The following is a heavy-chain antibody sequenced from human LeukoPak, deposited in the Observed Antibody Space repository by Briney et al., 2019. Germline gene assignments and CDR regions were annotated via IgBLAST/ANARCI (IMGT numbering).Heavy chain of an antibody. CDR2: IYPGDSDT. Sequence: GESLKISCTGSGYSFTNYWIGWVRQMPGKGLEWMGIIYPGDSDTRYSPSFQGQVTISADKFISTAYLQWSSLKASDTAMYYCARESTAYGDSWFDPWGQGTQVTVSS. CDR1: GYSFTNYW. V-gene: IGHV5-51*01. J-gene: IGHJ5*02. D-gene: IGHD4-17*01. CDR3: ARESTAYGDSWFDP.